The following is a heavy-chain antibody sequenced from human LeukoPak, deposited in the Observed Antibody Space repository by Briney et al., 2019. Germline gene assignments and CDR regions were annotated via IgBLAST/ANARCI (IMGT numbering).Heavy chain of an antibody. Sequence: PGGSLRLSCSASGFTFTGHAMHWDRQAPGKGLEHVSGINGDGGRACYEDSVRDKFTISRDNSKNTLYLQMNRLRAEDTAVYYCARHLGNWDDFWGQGTLVTVSS. CDR3: ARHLGNWDDF. CDR2: INGDGGRA. CDR1: GFTFTGHA. V-gene: IGHV3-64*04. D-gene: IGHD7-27*01. J-gene: IGHJ4*02.